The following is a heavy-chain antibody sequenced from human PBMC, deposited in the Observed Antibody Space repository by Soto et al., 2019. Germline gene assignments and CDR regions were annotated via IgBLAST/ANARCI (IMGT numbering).Heavy chain of an antibody. CDR2: MFHSGST. J-gene: IGHJ5*02. CDR3: ARGHIVVVPTVGWLDP. D-gene: IGHD2-2*01. V-gene: IGHV4-38-2*01. Sequence: PSETLSLTCAVSGYFISSGYYWGWIRQPPGKGLEWIGSMFHSGSTYYNPSLKSRVTISVDTSKNQFSLKLSSVTAADTAVYYCARGHIVVVPTVGWLDPSGQGALVTVYS. CDR1: GYFISSGYY.